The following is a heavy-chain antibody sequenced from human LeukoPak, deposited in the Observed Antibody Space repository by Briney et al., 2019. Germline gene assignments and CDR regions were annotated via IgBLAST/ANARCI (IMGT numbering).Heavy chain of an antibody. V-gene: IGHV3-23*01. CDR3: AKMGGFYGSGSAPFDY. CDR1: GFTFSSYA. J-gene: IGHJ4*02. Sequence: GGSLRLSCAASGFTFSSYAMSWVRQAPGKGLEWVSAISGSGGSTYYADSVKGRFTISRDNSKNTLYLQMNSLRAEDTAVYYCAKMGGFYGSGSAPFDYWGQGTLVTVSS. CDR2: ISGSGGST. D-gene: IGHD3-10*01.